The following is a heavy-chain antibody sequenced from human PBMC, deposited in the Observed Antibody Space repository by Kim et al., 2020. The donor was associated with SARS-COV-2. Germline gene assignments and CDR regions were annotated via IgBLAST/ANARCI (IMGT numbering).Heavy chain of an antibody. CDR2: FIPPFGTS. D-gene: IGHD6-6*01. V-gene: IGHV1-69*05. CDR3: ARDHGYSSSSGDY. CDR1: GGTFSSNA. Sequence: SVKVSCKASGGTFSSNAFNWVRQAPGQGLEWIGGFIPPFGTSNYAQRFQGRVKITTDESTSTAYMELNSLRSEDTAAYYCARDHGYSSSSGDYWGQGTL. J-gene: IGHJ4*02.